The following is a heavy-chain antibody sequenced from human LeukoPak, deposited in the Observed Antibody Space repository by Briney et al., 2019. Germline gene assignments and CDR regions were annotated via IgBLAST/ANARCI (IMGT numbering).Heavy chain of an antibody. J-gene: IGHJ4*02. D-gene: IGHD1-26*01. CDR3: AREKWELPLDY. CDR1: GGSFSRYT. CDR2: INAGNGNT. V-gene: IGHV1-3*01. Sequence: ASMKVSCKASGGSFSRYTISWVRQAPGQGLEWMGWINAGNGNTKYSQKFQGRVTITRDTSASTAYMELSSLRSEDTAVYYCAREKWELPLDYWGQGTLVTVSS.